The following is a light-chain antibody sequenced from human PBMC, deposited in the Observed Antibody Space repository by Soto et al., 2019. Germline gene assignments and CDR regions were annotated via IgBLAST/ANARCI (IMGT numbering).Light chain of an antibody. V-gene: IGKV3-11*01. CDR3: QQRSTWPPGYT. Sequence: DIVLTQSPATLSLSPGERATLSCRASQRLRTYLVWYQQKPGQAPRLLIYDTSKRATGVPTRFSGSGSGTDFTLTISSLEPEDFALYYCQQRSTWPPGYTFGQGTKLEIK. CDR2: DTS. CDR1: QRLRTY. J-gene: IGKJ2*01.